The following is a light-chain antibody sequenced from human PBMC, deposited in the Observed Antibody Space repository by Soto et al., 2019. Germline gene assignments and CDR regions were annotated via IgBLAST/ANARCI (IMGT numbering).Light chain of an antibody. Sequence: EIVLTQSPGTLSVSPGERATLSCRTSQSVSSSYLAWYKQKPGQAPRLVIYGASSRATGIPDRFSGSGSGTEFTLTISRLQPEDFEVYYCQQYGSSPLTFGGGTKVDIK. CDR3: QQYGSSPLT. CDR1: QSVSSSY. CDR2: GAS. J-gene: IGKJ4*01. V-gene: IGKV3-20*01.